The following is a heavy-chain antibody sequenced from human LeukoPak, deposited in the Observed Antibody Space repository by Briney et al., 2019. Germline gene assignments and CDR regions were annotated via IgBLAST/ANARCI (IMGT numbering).Heavy chain of an antibody. V-gene: IGHV4-4*07. D-gene: IGHD2-2*01. CDR1: GDSISNYY. Sequence: SETLSLTCTVSGDSISNYYRSWIRQPAGKGLEWIGRMYTSGATHYNPSLKSRATMSVDTSKNHLSLTLSSVTAADRAVYYCAREGPAASASMLFYYFMDVWGKGTTVTVSS. CDR2: MYTSGAT. J-gene: IGHJ6*03. CDR3: AREGPAASASMLFYYFMDV.